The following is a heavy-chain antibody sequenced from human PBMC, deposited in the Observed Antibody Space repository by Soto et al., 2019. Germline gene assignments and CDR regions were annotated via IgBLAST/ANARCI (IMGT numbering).Heavy chain of an antibody. CDR3: ARVANGSGTQIDY. CDR2: IYYSGST. Sequence: SETLSLTCTVSGGSISSYYWSWIRQPPGKGLEWIGYIYYSGSTNYNPSLKSRVTISVDTSKNQFSLKLSSVTAADTAVYYCARVANGSGTQIDYWGQGTLVTVSS. J-gene: IGHJ4*02. V-gene: IGHV4-59*01. D-gene: IGHD3-10*01. CDR1: GGSISSYY.